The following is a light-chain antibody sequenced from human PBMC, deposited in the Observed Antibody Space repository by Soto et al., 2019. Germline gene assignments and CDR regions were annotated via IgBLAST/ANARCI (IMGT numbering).Light chain of an antibody. CDR2: GAS. J-gene: IGKJ1*01. V-gene: IGKV3-11*01. CDR1: LSLSGT. CDR3: QQRTLWPRT. Sequence: EIVLTQSPATLSLSPGERATLSCRASLSLSGTLAWFQQKPGQPPRLLIYGASNRATGIPARFTASGSGTEFTLTISSLEPEDFAVYYCQQRTLWPRTFGQGTKVEIK.